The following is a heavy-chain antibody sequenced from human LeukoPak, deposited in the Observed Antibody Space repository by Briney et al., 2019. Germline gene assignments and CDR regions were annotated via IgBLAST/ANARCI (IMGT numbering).Heavy chain of an antibody. D-gene: IGHD2-15*01. Sequence: SETLSLTCAVSGYSISSGYYWGWIRQPPGQGLEWIGSIYHSGSTYYNPSLKSRVTISVDTSKNQFSLKVSSATAADTAVYYCARDSQSVVAADYWGQGTLVTVSS. CDR2: IYHSGST. V-gene: IGHV4-38-2*02. CDR3: ARDSQSVVAADY. CDR1: GYSISSGYY. J-gene: IGHJ4*02.